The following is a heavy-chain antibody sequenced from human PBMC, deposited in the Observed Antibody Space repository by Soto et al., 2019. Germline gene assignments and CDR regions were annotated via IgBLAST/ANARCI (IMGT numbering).Heavy chain of an antibody. J-gene: IGHJ5*02. CDR1: GYTFTRYT. Sequence: ASVKVSCKASGYTFTRYTMKWVRQAPGQRLEWMGWINPDNGNTKSSQKFQDRVIITRDTSASTAYMDLSSLSSADTSVYYCARGIATGQLDPWGQGTLVTVSS. D-gene: IGHD2-15*01. CDR3: ARGIATGQLDP. V-gene: IGHV1-3*01. CDR2: INPDNGNT.